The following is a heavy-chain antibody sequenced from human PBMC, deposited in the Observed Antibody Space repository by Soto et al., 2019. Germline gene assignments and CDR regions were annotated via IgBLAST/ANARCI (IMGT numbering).Heavy chain of an antibody. CDR2: ITDSSDTV. D-gene: IGHD3-22*01. CDR1: GFSFSNYN. CDR3: AREDYYDSSGRHAFDI. J-gene: IGHJ3*02. V-gene: IGHV3-48*01. Sequence: GGSLRLSCVASGFSFSNYNMNWVRQAPGKGLEWVSYITDSSDTVHYADSVRGRFAISRDNSKNTLYLQMNSLRAEDTAVYYCAREDYYDSSGRHAFDIWGQGTMVTVSS.